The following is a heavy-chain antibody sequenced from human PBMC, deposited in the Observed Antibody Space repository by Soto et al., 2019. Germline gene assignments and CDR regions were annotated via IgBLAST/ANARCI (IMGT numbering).Heavy chain of an antibody. CDR1: GGTFSSYA. J-gene: IGHJ6*02. CDR3: ARPVVTNYYYYGMDV. V-gene: IGHV1-69*13. Sequence: ASVKVSCKASGGTFSSYAISWVRQAPGQGLEWMGGIIPIFGTANYAQKFQGRVTITADESTSTAYMELSSLRSGDTAVYYCARPVVTNYYYYGMDVWGQGTTVTVSS. CDR2: IIPIFGTA. D-gene: IGHD2-15*01.